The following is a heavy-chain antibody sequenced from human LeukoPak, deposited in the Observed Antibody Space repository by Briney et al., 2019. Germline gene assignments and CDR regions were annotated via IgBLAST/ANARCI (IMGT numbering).Heavy chain of an antibody. D-gene: IGHD2-2*02. CDR3: ARDWYCSSSICYTDRNWFDP. J-gene: IGHJ5*02. Sequence: PGGSLRLSCAASGFIFSDYYMSWIRQAPGKGLEWVSYISSSSSYTDYADSVKGRFTISRDNAKNSLYLQMNSLRAEDTAVYYCARDWYCSSSICYTDRNWFDPWGQGTLVTVSS. V-gene: IGHV3-11*05. CDR1: GFIFSDYY. CDR2: ISSSSSYT.